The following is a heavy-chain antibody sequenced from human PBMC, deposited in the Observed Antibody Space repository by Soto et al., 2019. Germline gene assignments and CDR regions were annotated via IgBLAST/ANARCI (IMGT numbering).Heavy chain of an antibody. J-gene: IGHJ6*02. D-gene: IGHD6-19*01. V-gene: IGHV3-33*01. CDR1: GFTFNTYG. CDR2: IWYDGNTK. Sequence: VGSLRLSCAASGFTFNTYGFNWVRQAPGKGLEWVAVIWYDGNTKYYADSVKGRFTISRDNLKNTLYLQMNGLTAEDTAVYYCARPLVAPVAGPYYYGMDVWGQGTTVTVSS. CDR3: ARPLVAPVAGPYYYGMDV.